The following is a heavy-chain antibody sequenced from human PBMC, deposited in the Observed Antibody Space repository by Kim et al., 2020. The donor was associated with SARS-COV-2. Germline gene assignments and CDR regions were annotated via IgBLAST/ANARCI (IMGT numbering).Heavy chain of an antibody. J-gene: IGHJ4*02. D-gene: IGHD3-10*01. V-gene: IGHV3-30*01. CDR3: ARDLGSVLWFGEWGY. Sequence: DSVKGRFTISRDNSKNTLYLQMNSLRAEDTAVYYCARDLGSVLWFGEWGYWGQGTLVTVSS.